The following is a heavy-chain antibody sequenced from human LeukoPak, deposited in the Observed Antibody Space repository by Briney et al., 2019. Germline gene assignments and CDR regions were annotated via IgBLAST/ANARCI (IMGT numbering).Heavy chain of an antibody. CDR3: ARHVRFHATQRFDP. D-gene: IGHD2-15*01. V-gene: IGHV4-59*08. CDR1: GGSISSYY. Sequence: SETLSLTCTVSGGSISSYYWSWIRQPPGKGLEWIGYIYYSGSTNYNPSLKCRVTISVDTSKNQFSLKLSSVTAADTAVYYCARHVRFHATQRFDPWGQGTLVTVSS. CDR2: IYYSGST. J-gene: IGHJ5*02.